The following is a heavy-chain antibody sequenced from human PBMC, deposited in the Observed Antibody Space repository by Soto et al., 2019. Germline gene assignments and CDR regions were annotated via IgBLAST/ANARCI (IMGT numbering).Heavy chain of an antibody. J-gene: IGHJ6*02. CDR1: GFTFSSYE. CDR2: ISDSGRTI. CDR3: ARDLLHYDFWSGYSAYFYYGMDV. Sequence: GGSLRLSCSASGFTFSSYEMNWVRQAPGKGLEWVSYISDSGRTIYYADSVKGRFTVSRDDAQNSVYLQMDSLRAEDTAVYYCARDLLHYDFWSGYSAYFYYGMDVWGPGTTVTV. V-gene: IGHV3-48*03. D-gene: IGHD3-3*01.